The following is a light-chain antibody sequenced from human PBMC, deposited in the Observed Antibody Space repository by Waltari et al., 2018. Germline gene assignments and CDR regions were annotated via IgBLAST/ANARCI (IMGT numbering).Light chain of an antibody. CDR1: PSVMNDK. CDR3: QRYGDSAHDTSPWT. J-gene: IGKJ1*01. V-gene: IGKV3-20*01. Sequence: LTQYPGTLSLSHGARATLSCRTSPSVMNDKLAGYPPRPGKAPRLLMSDASTRATGVPERFSGGGSGTDFTLTISRVEPEDSAVYFCQRYGDSAHDTSPWTFGPGTNVEIK. CDR2: DAS.